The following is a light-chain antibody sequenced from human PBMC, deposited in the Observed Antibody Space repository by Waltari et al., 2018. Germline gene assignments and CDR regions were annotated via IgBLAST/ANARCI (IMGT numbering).Light chain of an antibody. Sequence: SSELTQDPAVSVALGQTVRITCQGASLSTYYVSLFHQKPGQAPALVIYGKNNRPSGIPDRFSASSSGSTASLTSIGAQAEDEADYYCHSRDSSGNVLIGGGTKLTVV. J-gene: IGLJ2*01. CDR1: SLSTYY. V-gene: IGLV3-19*01. CDR2: GKN. CDR3: HSRDSSGNVL.